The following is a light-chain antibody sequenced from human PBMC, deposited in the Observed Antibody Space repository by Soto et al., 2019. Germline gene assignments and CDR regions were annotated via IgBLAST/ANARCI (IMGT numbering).Light chain of an antibody. CDR1: YSNIGIND. J-gene: IGLJ2*01. CDR2: DTS. CDR3: AAWDGSLNGPA. V-gene: IGLV1-44*01. Sequence: QSVLTQPPSASGTPGQRVTVSCSGTYSNIGINDVHWYRQLSVTAPQILIYDTSQRATGVPDRFSGSRSGTSASLVISGLQTEDEADYHCAAWDGSLNGPAFGGGTKVTVL.